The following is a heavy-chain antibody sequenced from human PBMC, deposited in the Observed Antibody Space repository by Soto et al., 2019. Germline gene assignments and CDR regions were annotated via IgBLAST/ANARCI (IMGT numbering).Heavy chain of an antibody. V-gene: IGHV4-34*01. CDR1: GGSFSGYY. CDR2: INHSGST. CDR3: ARATYYYGSGSHYYYYMDV. D-gene: IGHD3-10*01. J-gene: IGHJ6*03. Sequence: SETLSLTCAVYGGSFSGYYWTWIRQPPGKGLEWIGEINHSGSTNYNPSLKSRVTISVDTSKNQFSLKLSSVTAADTAVYYCARATYYYGSGSHYYYYMDVWGKGTTVTVSS.